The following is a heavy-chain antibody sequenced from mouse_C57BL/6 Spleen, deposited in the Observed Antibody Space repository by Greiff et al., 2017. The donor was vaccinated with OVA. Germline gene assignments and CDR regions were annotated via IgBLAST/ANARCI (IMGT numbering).Heavy chain of an antibody. Sequence: EVKLVESGGGLVQPGGSMKLSCVASGFTFSNYWMNWVRQSPEKGLEWVAQISYKSDNYATPYAESVKWRFTISRDDTKSSVYLQMNNFSAEDTGIYYCTGQGLTGTPYYFDYWGKGTTLTVSS. V-gene: IGHV6-3*01. CDR3: TGQGLTGTPYYFDY. J-gene: IGHJ2*01. CDR2: ISYKSDNYAT. CDR1: GFTFSNYW. D-gene: IGHD4-1*01.